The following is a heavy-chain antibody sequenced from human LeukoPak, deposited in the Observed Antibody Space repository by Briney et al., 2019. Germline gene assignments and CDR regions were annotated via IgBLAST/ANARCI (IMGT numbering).Heavy chain of an antibody. CDR3: ERDRRRYSSSSGGIDY. V-gene: IGHV3-20*04. J-gene: IGHJ4*02. Sequence: PGGSLRLSCAASGFTFDDYGMSWVRQPPGKGLEWVSGITWNGGSTGYADSVKGRFTTSRDNAKNSLYLQMNSLRDEDTAFYYCERDRRRYSSSSGGIDYWGQGTLVTVS. CDR1: GFTFDDYG. D-gene: IGHD6-6*01. CDR2: ITWNGGST.